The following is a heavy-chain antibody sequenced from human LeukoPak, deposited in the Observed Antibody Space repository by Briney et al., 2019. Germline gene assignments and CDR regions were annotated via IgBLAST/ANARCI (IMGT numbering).Heavy chain of an antibody. V-gene: IGHV3-21*01. D-gene: IGHD3-3*01. CDR1: GFTFSSYS. Sequence: PGGSLRLSCAASGFTFSSYSMNWVRQAPGKGLEWVSSISSSSSYIYYADSVKGRFTISRDNAKNTLYLQMNSLRAEDTAVYYCARDSITIFGGGGFDPWGQGTLVTVSS. CDR2: ISSSSSYI. CDR3: ARDSITIFGGGGFDP. J-gene: IGHJ5*02.